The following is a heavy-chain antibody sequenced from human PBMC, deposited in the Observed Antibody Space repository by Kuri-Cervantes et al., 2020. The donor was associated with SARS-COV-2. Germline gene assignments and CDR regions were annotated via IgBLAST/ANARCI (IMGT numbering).Heavy chain of an antibody. CDR2: MNPNSGNT. CDR1: GYTFTSYD. J-gene: IGHJ3*02. D-gene: IGHD3-10*01. CDR3: ARVGITGKGHDAFDI. Sequence: GESLKISCKASGYTFTSYDINWVRQATGQGLEWMGWMNPNSGNTGYAQKFQGRVTMTRNTSISTAYMELSSLRSEDTAVYYCARVGITGKGHDAFDIWGQGTMVTVSS. V-gene: IGHV1-8*01.